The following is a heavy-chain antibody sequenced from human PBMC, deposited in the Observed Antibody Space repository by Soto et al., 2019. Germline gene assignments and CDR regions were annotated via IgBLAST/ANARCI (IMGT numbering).Heavy chain of an antibody. CDR2: ISYDGSNK. CDR1: GFTFSSYG. CDR3: AKDSLSGEGFDY. Sequence: QVQLVEAGVGVVQPGRSLRLSCAASGFTFSSYGMHWVRQAPGKGLEWVAVISYDGSNKYYADSVKVRFTISRDNSKNTLYLQMNSLRAEDTAVYYCAKDSLSGEGFDYWGQGTLVTVSS. J-gene: IGHJ4*02. D-gene: IGHD1-26*01. V-gene: IGHV3-30*18.